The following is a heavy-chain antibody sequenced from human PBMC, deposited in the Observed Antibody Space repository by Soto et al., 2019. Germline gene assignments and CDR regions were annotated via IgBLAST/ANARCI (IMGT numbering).Heavy chain of an antibody. J-gene: IGHJ4*02. CDR2: IDHSGST. D-gene: IGHD2-15*01. V-gene: IGHV4-34*01. CDR3: ARAGRPPFDY. CDR1: GGSFSGYY. Sequence: QVQLHQWGAGLLKPSETLSLTCAVYGGSFSGYYWNWIRQSPGKGLEWIADIDHSGSTNYNPSLKSRVTICVDTSQTQFSLKLPSVTAADTAVYLCARAGRPPFDYWGPGNLVTVSS.